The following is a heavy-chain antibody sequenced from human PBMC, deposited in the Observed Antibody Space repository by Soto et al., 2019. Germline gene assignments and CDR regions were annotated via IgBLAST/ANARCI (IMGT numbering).Heavy chain of an antibody. Sequence: GGSLRLSCAASGFTFSSYSMNWVRQAPGKGLEWVSSISSSSSYIYYADSVKGRFTISRDNAKNSLYLQMNSLRAEDTAVYYCARVSPEEYYYDSSGAFGGMDVWGQGTTVTVSS. CDR2: ISSSSSYI. V-gene: IGHV3-21*01. J-gene: IGHJ6*02. CDR3: ARVSPEEYYYDSSGAFGGMDV. D-gene: IGHD3-22*01. CDR1: GFTFSSYS.